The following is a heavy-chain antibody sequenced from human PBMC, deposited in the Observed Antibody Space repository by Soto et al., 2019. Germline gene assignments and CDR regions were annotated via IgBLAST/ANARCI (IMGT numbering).Heavy chain of an antibody. V-gene: IGHV1-69*01. CDR3: VRGRDGHNSYYFNH. Sequence: QVELVQSGAEVKKPGSSVKVSCKASGVTFSSYAINWVRQAPGQGLEWIGGIIPIIDTTNYAQKFQGRVKVTANEATRTTYMELSSLISEDKAVWYCVRGRDGHNSYYFNHWGPGTQVAVSS. CDR1: GVTFSSYA. CDR2: IIPIIDTT. J-gene: IGHJ4*02.